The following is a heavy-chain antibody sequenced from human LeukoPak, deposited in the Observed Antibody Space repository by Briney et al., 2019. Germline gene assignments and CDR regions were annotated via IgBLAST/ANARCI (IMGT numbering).Heavy chain of an antibody. CDR2: ISGSGGST. CDR3: AKSVRFLEQAPDY. D-gene: IGHD3-3*01. V-gene: IGHV3-23*01. J-gene: IGHJ4*02. Sequence: GGSLRLSCAASGFTFSSYAMSWVRQAPGKGLEWVSAISGSGGSTYYADSAKGRFTISRDNSKNTLYLQMNSLRAEDTAVYYCAKSVRFLEQAPDYWGQGTLVTVSS. CDR1: GFTFSSYA.